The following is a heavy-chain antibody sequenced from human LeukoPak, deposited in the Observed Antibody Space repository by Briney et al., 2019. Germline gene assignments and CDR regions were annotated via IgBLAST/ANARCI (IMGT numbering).Heavy chain of an antibody. J-gene: IGHJ6*03. CDR3: AGRTVDTAMASYYYYMDV. CDR2: INPSGGST. D-gene: IGHD5-18*01. CDR1: GYNFNSYY. V-gene: IGHV1-46*02. Sequence: ASVKVSCKASGYNFNSYYINWVRQAPGQGLEWMGIINPSGGSTSYAQKFQGRVTITADKSTSTAYMELSSLRSEDTAVYYCAGRTVDTAMASYYYYMDVWGKGTTVTVSS.